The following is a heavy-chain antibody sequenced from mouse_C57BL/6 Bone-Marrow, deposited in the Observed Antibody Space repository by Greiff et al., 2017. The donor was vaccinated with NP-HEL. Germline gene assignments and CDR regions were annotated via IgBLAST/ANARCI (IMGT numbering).Heavy chain of an antibody. J-gene: IGHJ1*03. CDR1: GYTFTSYW. CDR3: ARKDYGSSSWYFDV. D-gene: IGHD1-1*01. Sequence: QVQLQQPGAELVRPGSSVKLSCKASGYTFTSYWMDWVKQRPGQGLEWIGNIYPSDSETHYNQKFKDKATLTVDKSSSTAYMQLSSLTSEDSAVYHCARKDYGSSSWYFDVWGTGTTVTVSS. V-gene: IGHV1-61*01. CDR2: IYPSDSET.